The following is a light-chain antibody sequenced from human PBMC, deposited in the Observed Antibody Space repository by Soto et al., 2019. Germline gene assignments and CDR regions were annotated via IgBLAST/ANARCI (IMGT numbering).Light chain of an antibody. J-gene: IGKJ2*01. CDR2: GAS. Sequence: EIVLTQSPGTLSLSPGERATLSCRASETVSSRYLAWYQQKPGQAPGLLIYGASSRATGIPDRFSGSGSETDFTLTISRLEPEDFATYYCQQYDSTPPLYTFGQGTKLEI. V-gene: IGKV3-20*01. CDR3: QQYDSTPPLYT. CDR1: ETVSSRY.